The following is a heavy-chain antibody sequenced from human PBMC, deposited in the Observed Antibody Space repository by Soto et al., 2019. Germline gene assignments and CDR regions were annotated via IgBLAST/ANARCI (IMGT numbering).Heavy chain of an antibody. CDR1: GYTFTSYY. CDR2: INPSGGST. J-gene: IGHJ4*01. D-gene: IGHD5-18*01. Sequence: ASVKVSCKASGYTFTSYYMHWVRQAPGQGLEWMGIINPSGGSTSYAQKFQGRVTMTRDTSTSTVYMELSSLRSEDTAVYYCASSMVNFFLDINMPIVRFDYWGHGTLVTVSS. CDR3: ASSMVNFFLDINMPIVRFDY. V-gene: IGHV1-46*03.